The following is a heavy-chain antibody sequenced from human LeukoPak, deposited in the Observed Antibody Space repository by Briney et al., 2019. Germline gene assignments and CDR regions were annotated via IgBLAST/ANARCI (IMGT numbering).Heavy chain of an antibody. Sequence: VSVKVSCKASGYTFTGQYMHWVRQAPGQGLEWMGRINADSGDTNYAQKFQGRVTMTRGTSISTAYMELSSLRFDDTAVYYCARGWNSSPRDFWGQGTLVTVSS. CDR1: GYTFTGQY. CDR2: INADSGDT. J-gene: IGHJ4*02. D-gene: IGHD1/OR15-1a*01. V-gene: IGHV1-2*02. CDR3: ARGWNSSPRDF.